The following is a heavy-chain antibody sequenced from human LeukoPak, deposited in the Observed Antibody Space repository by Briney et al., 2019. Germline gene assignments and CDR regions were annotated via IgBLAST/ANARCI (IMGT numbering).Heavy chain of an antibody. CDR2: INAGNGNT. CDR3: ARVQADSSGQQELTYFDY. J-gene: IGHJ4*02. CDR1: GYTFINFA. D-gene: IGHD3-22*01. V-gene: IGHV1-3*01. Sequence: ASVKVSCKASGYTFINFAINWGRQAPGQRPEWMGWINAGNGNTKYSQKFQGRVTITRDTSASTAYMELSSLTSEDTAVYYCARVQADSSGQQELTYFDYWGQGTLVTVSS.